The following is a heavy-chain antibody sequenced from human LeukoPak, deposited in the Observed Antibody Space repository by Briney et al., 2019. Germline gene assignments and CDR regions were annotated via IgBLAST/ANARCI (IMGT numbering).Heavy chain of an antibody. CDR2: ISGSGGST. V-gene: IGHV3-23*01. CDR1: GFTFSSYA. D-gene: IGHD6-19*01. J-gene: IGHJ6*03. Sequence: GGSLRLSCAASGFTFSSYAMSWVRQAPGKGLEWVSAISGSGGSTYYADSVKGRFTISRDNSKNTLYLQMNSLRAEDTAVYYCARDGGSSGWWADYYYYYMDVWGKGTTVTISS. CDR3: ARDGGSSGWWADYYYYYMDV.